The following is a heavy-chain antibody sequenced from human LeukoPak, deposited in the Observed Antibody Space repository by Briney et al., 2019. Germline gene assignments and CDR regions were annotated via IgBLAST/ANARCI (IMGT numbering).Heavy chain of an antibody. CDR3: AKDLWFGVLFPHYGMDV. CDR1: GFTFSSYG. J-gene: IGHJ6*02. Sequence: GGSLRLSCAASGFTFSSYGMHWVRQAPGKGLEWVAVISYDGSNKYYADSVKGRFTISRDNSKNTLYLQMNSLRAEDTAVYYCAKDLWFGVLFPHYGMDVWGQGTTVTVSS. CDR2: ISYDGSNK. D-gene: IGHD3-10*01. V-gene: IGHV3-30*18.